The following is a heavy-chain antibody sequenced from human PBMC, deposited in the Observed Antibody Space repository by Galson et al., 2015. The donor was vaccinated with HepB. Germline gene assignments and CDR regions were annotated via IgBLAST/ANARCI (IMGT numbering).Heavy chain of an antibody. CDR2: IIPIFGTA. J-gene: IGHJ6*02. CDR3: ARVPLDIVVVPAARGFGYYGMDV. D-gene: IGHD2-2*03. CDR1: GGTFSSYA. Sequence: SVKVSCKASGGTFSSYAISWVRQAPGQGLEWMGGIIPIFGTANYAQKFQGRVTITADKSTSTAYMELSSLRSEDTAVYYCARVPLDIVVVPAARGFGYYGMDVWGQGTTVTVSS. V-gene: IGHV1-69*06.